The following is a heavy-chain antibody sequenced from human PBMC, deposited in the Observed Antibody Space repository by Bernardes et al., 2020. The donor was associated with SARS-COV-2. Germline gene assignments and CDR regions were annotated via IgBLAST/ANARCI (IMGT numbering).Heavy chain of an antibody. Sequence: ASMKVSCKVSGYTLNELSIHWVRQAPGKGLEWMGGFHPEDGETIYAQKFQGRVTMTEDTSTDTAYMELRSLRSEDTAVYFCAARWWDYWGQGTLVTVSS. CDR2: FHPEDGET. D-gene: IGHD1-26*01. CDR3: AARWWDY. V-gene: IGHV1-24*01. J-gene: IGHJ4*02. CDR1: GYTLNELS.